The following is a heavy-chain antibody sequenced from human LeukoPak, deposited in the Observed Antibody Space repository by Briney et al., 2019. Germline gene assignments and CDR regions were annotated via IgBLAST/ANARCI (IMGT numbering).Heavy chain of an antibody. D-gene: IGHD4-17*01. Sequence: PSETLSLTCDVSGDSLTNPNWWSWVRQPPGKGLEWLGEIHSGGTANYNPSLKSRVTISVDTSKNQFSLKLSSVTAADTAVYYCARNYGDYAVPFDYWGQGTLVTVSS. CDR3: ARNYGDYAVPFDY. CDR2: IHSGGTA. J-gene: IGHJ4*02. V-gene: IGHV4-4*02. CDR1: GDSLTNPNW.